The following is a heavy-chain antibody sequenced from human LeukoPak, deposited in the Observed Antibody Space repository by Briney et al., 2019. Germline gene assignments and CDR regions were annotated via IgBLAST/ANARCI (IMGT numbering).Heavy chain of an antibody. J-gene: IGHJ4*02. D-gene: IGHD3-22*01. CDR2: IYHSGST. CDR1: GGSISSSNW. Sequence: SGTLSLTCAVSGGSISSSNWWSWVRQPPGKGLGWIGEIYHSGSTNYNPSLKSRVTISVDKSKNQFSLKLSSVTAADTAVYYCARNYYDSSGYWSLDYWGQGTLVTVSS. V-gene: IGHV4-4*02. CDR3: ARNYYDSSGYWSLDY.